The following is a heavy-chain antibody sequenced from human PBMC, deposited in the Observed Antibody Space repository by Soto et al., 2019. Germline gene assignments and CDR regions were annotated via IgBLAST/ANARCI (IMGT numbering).Heavy chain of an antibody. J-gene: IGHJ4*02. D-gene: IGHD6-6*01. V-gene: IGHV3-21*01. CDR3: AIIYTTTSLSGLDY. Sequence: GSLRLSCAASGFTLSSYTMNWVRLAPGKGLEWVSSISSSSSYIYYADSVKGRFTISRDNAKNSLYLRMVRLRAEDTAVYYCAIIYTTTSLSGLDYLGQGTLVTVSS. CDR1: GFTLSSYT. CDR2: ISSSSSYI.